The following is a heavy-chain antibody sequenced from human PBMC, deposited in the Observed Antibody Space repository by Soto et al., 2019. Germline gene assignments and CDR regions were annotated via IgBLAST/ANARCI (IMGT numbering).Heavy chain of an antibody. D-gene: IGHD3-22*01. V-gene: IGHV4-4*02. CDR2: IYHSGST. Sequence: SETLSLTCAVSGGSISSSNWWSWVRQPPGKGLEWIGEIYHSGSTNYNPSLKSRVTISVDKSKNQFSLKLSSVTAADTAVYYCAPLRKAYYYDSSGYYYSNWFGTWGQGTLVTVS. CDR1: GGSISSSNW. J-gene: IGHJ5*02. CDR3: APLRKAYYYDSSGYYYSNWFGT.